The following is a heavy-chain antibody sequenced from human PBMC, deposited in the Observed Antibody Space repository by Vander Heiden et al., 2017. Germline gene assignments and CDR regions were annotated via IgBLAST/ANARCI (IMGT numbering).Heavy chain of an antibody. V-gene: IGHV3-33*01. CDR1: GFPFSSYG. D-gene: IGHD6-13*01. CDR2: IWYDGSNK. CDR3: ARDRGRQAADLYYFDY. J-gene: IGHJ4*02. Sequence: QVQLVESGGGVVQPGRSLRLSCAASGFPFSSYGMHWVRQAPGKGLEWVAVIWYDGSNKYYADSVKGRFTISRDNSKNTLYLQMNSLRAEDTAVYYCARDRGRQAADLYYFDYWGQGTLVTVSS.